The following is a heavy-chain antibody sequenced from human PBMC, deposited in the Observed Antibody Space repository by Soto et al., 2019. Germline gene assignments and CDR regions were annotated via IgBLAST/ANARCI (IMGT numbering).Heavy chain of an antibody. V-gene: IGHV3-73*01. D-gene: IGHD6-6*01. CDR3: TTYGNSSKGFDY. Sequence: EVQLVESGGGLVHPGGSLKLSCAVSGFTFSGSVMHWVRQAPGKGLEWLGRIRSRDSDYATTYAESVKGRVTISRDDSKTTAHLQVTSLKIEDTALYYCTTYGNSSKGFDYWGQGTVVTVSS. CDR2: IRSRDSDYAT. CDR1: GFTFSGSV. J-gene: IGHJ4*02.